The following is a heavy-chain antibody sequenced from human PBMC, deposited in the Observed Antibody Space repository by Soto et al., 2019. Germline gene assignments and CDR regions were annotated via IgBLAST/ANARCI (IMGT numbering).Heavy chain of an antibody. CDR2: IYYTGRT. D-gene: IGHD3-16*01. CDR1: GGSIRSGGYY. J-gene: IGHJ5*02. V-gene: IGHV4-31*03. Sequence: SETLSLTCSVSGGSIRSGGYYWTWIRQLPGKGLEWIGYIYYTGRTYYNQSLESRLTMSADTSKNQSSLKLTSVTAADTALYYCARDLYSHGQGFVAWGQGTLVTVSS. CDR3: ARDLYSHGQGFVA.